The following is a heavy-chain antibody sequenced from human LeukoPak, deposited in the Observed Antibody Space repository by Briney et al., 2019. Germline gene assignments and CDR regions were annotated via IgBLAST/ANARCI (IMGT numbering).Heavy chain of an antibody. Sequence: SETLSLTCAVYGESFSGYYWSWIRQPPGKGLEWIGEINDTGSTNYNPSLKSRVTISVDTSKNQFSLKLSSVTAADTAVYYCTRGKDYDYVGGSYRSLDYWGQGTLVTVSS. V-gene: IGHV4-34*01. CDR3: TRGKDYDYVGGSYRSLDY. CDR1: GESFSGYY. CDR2: INDTGST. J-gene: IGHJ4*02. D-gene: IGHD3-16*02.